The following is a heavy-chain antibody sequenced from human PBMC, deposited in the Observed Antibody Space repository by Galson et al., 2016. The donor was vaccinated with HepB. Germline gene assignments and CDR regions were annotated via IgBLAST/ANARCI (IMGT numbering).Heavy chain of an antibody. CDR2: ISSSATTYI. V-gene: IGHV3-21*01. CDR1: RFTLSSHT. Sequence: SLRLSCAGSRFTLSSHTMNWVRQAPGKGLEWVSSISSSATTYIYYADSVKGRFTVSRDNAKNSLFLQMNSLRAEDTAIYYCARKSPYGDYHLDSWGQGTLVTVSS. CDR3: ARKSPYGDYHLDS. J-gene: IGHJ4*02. D-gene: IGHD4-17*01.